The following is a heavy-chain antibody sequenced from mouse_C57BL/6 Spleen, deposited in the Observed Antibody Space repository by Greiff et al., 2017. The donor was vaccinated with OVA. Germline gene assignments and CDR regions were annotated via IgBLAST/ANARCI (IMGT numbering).Heavy chain of an antibody. D-gene: IGHD1-1*01. CDR1: GFTFSSYA. V-gene: IGHV5-4*01. CDR2: ISDGGSYT. CDR3: ARGGTVVGGYFDV. Sequence: EVQLVESGGGLVKPGGSLKLSCAASGFTFSSYAMSWVRQTPEKRLEWVATISDGGSYTYYPDNVKGRFTISRDNAKNNLYLQMSHLKSEDTAMYYCARGGTVVGGYFDVWGTGTTVTVSS. J-gene: IGHJ1*03.